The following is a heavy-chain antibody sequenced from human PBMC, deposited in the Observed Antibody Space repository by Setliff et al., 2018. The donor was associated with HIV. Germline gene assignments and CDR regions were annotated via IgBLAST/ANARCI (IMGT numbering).Heavy chain of an antibody. J-gene: IGHJ3*02. Sequence: PSETLSLTCTVTGYSISSGYYWAWIRQPPGKGLEWIGYIYHAGNTYYNPSLKSRVTISVDTSKNQISLRLNSLTAADTAVYYCSRGTTLNVVPDAFDIWGQGTMVTVSS. V-gene: IGHV4-38-2*02. CDR2: IYHAGNT. D-gene: IGHD4-17*01. CDR1: GYSISSGYY. CDR3: SRGTTLNVVPDAFDI.